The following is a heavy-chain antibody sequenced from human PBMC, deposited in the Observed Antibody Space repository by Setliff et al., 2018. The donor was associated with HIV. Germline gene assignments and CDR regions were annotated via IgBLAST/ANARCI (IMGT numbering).Heavy chain of an antibody. J-gene: IGHJ5*02. CDR3: ARGLGGYCSSVSCYEADH. Sequence: ETLSLTCAVYGGSFSGYSWTWIRQPPGKGLEWIGEIDQSGSTNYNPSLKSRVTTSVDTSKNQFSLRLSSVTAADTAVYYCARGLGGYCSSVSCYEADHWGQGTLVTVS. CDR2: IDQSGST. V-gene: IGHV4-34*01. D-gene: IGHD2-2*01. CDR1: GGSFSGYS.